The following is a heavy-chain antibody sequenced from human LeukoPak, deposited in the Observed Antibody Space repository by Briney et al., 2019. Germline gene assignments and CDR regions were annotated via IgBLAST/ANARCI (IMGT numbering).Heavy chain of an antibody. CDR3: AKNRGAGSHYYYHMNV. Sequence: SGGSLRLSCTASGFTFSSYSMGWVRQAAGKGLEWVSLISGSGGGTYYADSVKGRFTISRDNSKNTLYLQLNSLRVEDTAVYYCAKNRGAGSHYYYHMNVWGKGTTVTVSS. CDR2: ISGSGGGT. J-gene: IGHJ6*03. CDR1: GFTFSSYS. V-gene: IGHV3-23*01. D-gene: IGHD1-26*01.